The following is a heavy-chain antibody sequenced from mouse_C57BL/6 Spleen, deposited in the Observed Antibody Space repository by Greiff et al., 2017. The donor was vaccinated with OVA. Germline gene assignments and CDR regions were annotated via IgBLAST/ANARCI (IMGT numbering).Heavy chain of an antibody. CDR1: GYTFTSYW. D-gene: IGHD1-1*01. CDR3: APSTVVANFDV. J-gene: IGHJ1*03. Sequence: VQGVESGAELAKPGASVKLSCKASGYTFTSYWMHWVKQRPGQGLEWIGYINPSSGYTKYNQKFKDKATLTADKSSSTAYMQLSSLTYEDSAVYYCAPSTVVANFDVWGTGTTVTVSS. CDR2: INPSSGYT. V-gene: IGHV1-7*01.